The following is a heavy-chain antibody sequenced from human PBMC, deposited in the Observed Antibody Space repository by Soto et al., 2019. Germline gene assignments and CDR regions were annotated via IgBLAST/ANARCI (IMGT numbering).Heavy chain of an antibody. Sequence: QVQLVQSGAEVKKPGASVKVSCKASGDTFTDYYIHWVRQAPGQGLEWMGTVNPSGGHTTYAQHSLGRGTLTMDTSTSTLYLELASLTPEATAIYFCARGGPVGVVTAALDYWGQGTLVTVSS. CDR2: VNPSGGHT. CDR3: ARGGPVGVVTAALDY. CDR1: GDTFTDYY. V-gene: IGHV1-46*01. J-gene: IGHJ4*02. D-gene: IGHD2-15*01.